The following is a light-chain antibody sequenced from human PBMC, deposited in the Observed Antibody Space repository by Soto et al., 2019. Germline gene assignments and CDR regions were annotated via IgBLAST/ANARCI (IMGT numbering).Light chain of an antibody. J-gene: IGLJ1*01. Sequence: QSALTQPASESGSPGQSIAISCTGARTDVDNYDYVSWYQQHPGQFPQLIIFDVSNRPSGVSDRFSGSKSGNTASLTISGRQAEDEADYYCTSYTSSTPFYVFGAWTKVTVL. CDR2: DVS. CDR3: TSYTSSTPFYV. CDR1: RTDVDNYDY. V-gene: IGLV2-14*03.